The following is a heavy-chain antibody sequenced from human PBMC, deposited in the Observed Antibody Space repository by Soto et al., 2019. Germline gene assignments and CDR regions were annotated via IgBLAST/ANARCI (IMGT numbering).Heavy chain of an antibody. CDR2: IWYDGSNK. CDR3: AREGGIEVGATPALDY. J-gene: IGHJ4*02. Sequence: PGGSLILSCAASGFTFSSYGMHWVRQAPGKGLEWVAVIWYDGSNKYYADSVKGRFTISRDNSKNTLYLQMNSLRAEDTAVYYCAREGGIEVGATPALDYWGQGTLVTVSS. V-gene: IGHV3-33*01. CDR1: GFTFSSYG. D-gene: IGHD1-26*01.